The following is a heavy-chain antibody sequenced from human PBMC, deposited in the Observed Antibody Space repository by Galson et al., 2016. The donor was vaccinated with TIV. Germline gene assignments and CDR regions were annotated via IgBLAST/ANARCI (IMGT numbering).Heavy chain of an antibody. CDR3: TAANWGFFWADY. CDR1: GFTFSNTW. CDR2: IRSIFDGGTT. V-gene: IGHV3-15*01. D-gene: IGHD7-27*01. J-gene: IGHJ4*01. Sequence: SLRLSCAASGFTFSNTWMSWVRQAPGKGLEWVGHIRSIFDGGTTEYAAPVKGRFTISRDDTERTMYLQMNSLKTEETAVYYCTAANWGFFWADYWGHGTLVTVSS.